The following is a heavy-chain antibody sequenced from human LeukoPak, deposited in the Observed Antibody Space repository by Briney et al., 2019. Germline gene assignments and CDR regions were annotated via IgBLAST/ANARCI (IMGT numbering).Heavy chain of an antibody. V-gene: IGHV3-72*01. CDR2: TRSKAYSYTT. CDR3: TRGPVTARESHD. Sequence: PGRSLRLSCAASGFILSDHYMDWVRQAPGKGLEWVARTRSKAYSYTTEYAASVKDRFTISRHDSKNSVYLQMNSLTAEDTGVYYCTRGPVTARESHDWGPGALVTVSS. J-gene: IGHJ4*02. CDR1: GFILSDHY. D-gene: IGHD4-17*01.